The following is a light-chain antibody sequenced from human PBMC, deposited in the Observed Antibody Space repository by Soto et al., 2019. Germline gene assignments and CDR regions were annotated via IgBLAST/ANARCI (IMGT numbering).Light chain of an antibody. CDR3: QHYGGSVLT. J-gene: IGKJ4*01. CDR2: GAF. CDR1: PSVANF. Sequence: PGERATLSCRASPSVANFVAWYQQKPGQAPRLLIYGAFNRATGIPARFSGSGSGTEFTLTISRLEPEDFAVYYCQHYGGSVLTFGGGTKVDI. V-gene: IGKV3-20*01.